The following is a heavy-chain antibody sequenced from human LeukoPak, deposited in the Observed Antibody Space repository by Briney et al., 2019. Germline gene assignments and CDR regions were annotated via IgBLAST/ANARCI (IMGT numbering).Heavy chain of an antibody. D-gene: IGHD6-19*01. Sequence: PSETLSLTCAVYGGSLSGYYWSWIRQPPGKGLEWIGEINHSGSTNYNPSLKSRVTISVDTSKNQLSLKLSSMTAADTAVYYCARQWLVSPLFDYWGQGTLVIVSS. V-gene: IGHV4-34*01. CDR1: GGSLSGYY. CDR2: INHSGST. CDR3: ARQWLVSPLFDY. J-gene: IGHJ4*02.